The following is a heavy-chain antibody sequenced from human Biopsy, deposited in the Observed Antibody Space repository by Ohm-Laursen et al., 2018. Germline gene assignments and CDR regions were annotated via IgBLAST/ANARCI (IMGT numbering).Heavy chain of an antibody. J-gene: IGHJ3*02. Sequence: SETLSLTCAVSAYTISSGYYWGWIRQPPGKGLAWIGSIYHSGTPYSNPSLKSRVPISVDTCKNQLFLKLSSVTAADTAGYYCARGTGRYYVDGAFDIWGQGTVVTVSS. CDR2: IYHSGTP. CDR3: ARGTGRYYVDGAFDI. D-gene: IGHD1-26*01. CDR1: AYTISSGYY. V-gene: IGHV4-38-2*01.